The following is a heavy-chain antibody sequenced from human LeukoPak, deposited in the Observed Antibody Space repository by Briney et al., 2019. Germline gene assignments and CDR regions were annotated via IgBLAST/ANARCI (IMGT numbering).Heavy chain of an antibody. Sequence: MXWVRQAPGKGLEWVSAISGSGGSTYYADSVKGRFTISRDNSKNTLYPQMNSLRAEDTAVYYCASHLTRPGGYWGQGTLVTVSS. CDR2: ISGSGGST. V-gene: IGHV3-23*01. J-gene: IGHJ4*02. D-gene: IGHD3-16*01. CDR3: ASHLTRPGGY.